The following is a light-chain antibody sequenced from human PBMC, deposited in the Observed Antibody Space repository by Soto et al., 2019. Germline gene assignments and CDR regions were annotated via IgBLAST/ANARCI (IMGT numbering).Light chain of an antibody. CDR2: GNS. CDR1: SSNIGAGYD. J-gene: IGLJ1*01. V-gene: IGLV1-40*01. CDR3: QSYDSSLRGYPDV. Sequence: QSALTQPPSVSGAPGQRVTISCTGSSSNIGAGYDVHWYQQLPGTAPKLLIYGNSNRPSGVPDRFSGSKSGTSASLAITGLKDEEEDDYYCQSYDSSLRGYPDVFGTGTTVT.